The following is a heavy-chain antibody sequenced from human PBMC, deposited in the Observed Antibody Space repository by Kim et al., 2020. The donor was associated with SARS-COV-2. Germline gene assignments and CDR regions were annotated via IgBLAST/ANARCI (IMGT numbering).Heavy chain of an antibody. D-gene: IGHD3-3*01. J-gene: IGHJ4*02. V-gene: IGHV4-39*07. CDR2: IYYSGST. Sequence: SETLSLTCTVSGGSISSSSYYWGWIRQPPGKGLEWIGSIYYSGSTYYNPSLKSRVTISVDTSKNQFSLKLSSVTAADTAVYYCARDRWSDPIDYWGQGTLVTVSS. CDR3: ARDRWSDPIDY. CDR1: GGSISSSSYY.